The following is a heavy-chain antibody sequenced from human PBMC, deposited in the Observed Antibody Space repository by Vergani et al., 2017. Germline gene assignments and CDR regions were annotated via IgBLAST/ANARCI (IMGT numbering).Heavy chain of an antibody. J-gene: IGHJ3*02. Sequence: QVHLVESGGGVVQPGGSLRLSCAASGFTFSSYGMHWVRQAPGKGLVWVAFIRYYGSNKYYADSVKGRFTISRDNSRNTLYLQMNSLRAEDTAVYYCAKDSEYCGGDCYYDAFDMWGQGTMVTVSS. D-gene: IGHD2-21*02. CDR3: AKDSEYCGGDCYYDAFDM. CDR1: GFTFSSYG. CDR2: IRYYGSNK. V-gene: IGHV3-30*02.